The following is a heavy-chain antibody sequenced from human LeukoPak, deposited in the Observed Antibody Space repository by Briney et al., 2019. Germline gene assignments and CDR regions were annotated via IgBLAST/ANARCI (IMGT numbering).Heavy chain of an antibody. CDR3: ARGGGNSEFDY. CDR2: IRNKANSYTT. V-gene: IGHV3-72*01. D-gene: IGHD4-23*01. Sequence: PGGSLRLSCAASGFSISDHYMDWVRQAPGKGLEWVGRIRNKANSYTTEYAASVKGRFTISRDDSRNSVYLQMKSLRTEDTAVYYCARGGGNSEFDYWGQGTLVTVSS. CDR1: GFSISDHY. J-gene: IGHJ4*02.